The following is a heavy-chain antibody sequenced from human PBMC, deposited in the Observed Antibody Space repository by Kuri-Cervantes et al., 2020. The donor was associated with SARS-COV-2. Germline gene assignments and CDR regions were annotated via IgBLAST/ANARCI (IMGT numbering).Heavy chain of an antibody. Sequence: GESLKISCAASGFTFSSYSMNWVRQAPGKGLEWVSSISSSSSYIYYADSVKGRFTISRDNAKNSLYLQMNSLRAEDTAVYYCARAPTGHSDYFYYYMDVWGKGTTVTVSS. J-gene: IGHJ6*03. CDR1: GFTFSSYS. D-gene: IGHD1-1*01. CDR2: ISSSSSYI. CDR3: ARAPTGHSDYFYYYMDV. V-gene: IGHV3-21*01.